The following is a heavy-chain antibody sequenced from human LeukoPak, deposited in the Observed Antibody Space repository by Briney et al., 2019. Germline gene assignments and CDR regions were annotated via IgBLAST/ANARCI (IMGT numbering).Heavy chain of an antibody. CDR2: IYYSGST. CDR3: ASKTTVPPGWYFDL. CDR1: GGSISSYY. V-gene: IGHV4-59*01. Sequence: PSETLSLTCTVSGGSISSYYWSWIRQPPGKGLEWIGYIYYSGSTNYNPSLKSRVTISVDTSKNQFSLKLSSVTAADTAVYYCASKTTVPPGWYFDLWGRGTLVTVSS. D-gene: IGHD4-17*01. J-gene: IGHJ2*01.